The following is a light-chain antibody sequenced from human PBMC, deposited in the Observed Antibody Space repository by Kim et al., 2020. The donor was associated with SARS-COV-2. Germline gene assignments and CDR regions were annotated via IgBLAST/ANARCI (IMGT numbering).Light chain of an antibody. V-gene: IGKV1-6*01. Sequence: ASVGDRVTITCRASQGIRSDLGWYQQKTGKAPKLLFYAASSLQSGVPSRCSGSGSGTDFTLTINSLQPEDFATYYCLQDYNDPFTFGQGTRLEIK. CDR3: LQDYNDPFT. CDR2: AAS. J-gene: IGKJ5*01. CDR1: QGIRSD.